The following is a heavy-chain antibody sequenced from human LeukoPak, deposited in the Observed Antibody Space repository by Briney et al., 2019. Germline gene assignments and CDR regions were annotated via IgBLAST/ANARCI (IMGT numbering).Heavy chain of an antibody. D-gene: IGHD4-17*01. Sequence: GGSLRLSCVTSGFSFSSYAINWVRQAPGKGLEWVSAVTGNGRSIYYADSVKGRFTISRDNAENSLFLQMNSLRAEDTAVYYCARRTGLGKATVPFGGHFDSWGQGTLVVVSS. CDR2: VTGNGRSI. J-gene: IGHJ4*02. V-gene: IGHV3-21*06. CDR1: GFSFSSYA. CDR3: ARRTGLGKATVPFGGHFDS.